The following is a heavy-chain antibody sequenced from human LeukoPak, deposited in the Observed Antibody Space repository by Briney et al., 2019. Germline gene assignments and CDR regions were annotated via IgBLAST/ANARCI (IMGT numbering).Heavy chain of an antibody. D-gene: IGHD6-13*01. J-gene: IGHJ1*01. CDR3: ARGVSAAGTTGGYFQH. CDR2: ISYDGSNK. Sequence: GGSLRLSCAASGFTFSSYAMHWVRQAPGKGLEWVAVISYDGSNKYYADSVKGRFTISRDNSKNTLYLQMNSLRAEDTAVYYCARGVSAAGTTGGYFQHWGQGTLVTVSS. V-gene: IGHV3-30-3*01. CDR1: GFTFSSYA.